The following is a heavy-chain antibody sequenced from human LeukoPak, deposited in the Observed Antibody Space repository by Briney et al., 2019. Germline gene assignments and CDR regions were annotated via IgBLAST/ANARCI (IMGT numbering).Heavy chain of an antibody. D-gene: IGHD3-9*01. V-gene: IGHV1-18*01. CDR1: GYTFTSYG. Sequence: GASVKVSCKASGYTFTSYGISWVRQAPGQGLEGMGWISAYNGNTNYAQKLQGRVTMTTDTSTSTAYMELSRLRSDDTAVYYCARDYYDILTGRDYYYMDVWGKGTTVTVSS. CDR2: ISAYNGNT. CDR3: ARDYYDILTGRDYYYMDV. J-gene: IGHJ6*03.